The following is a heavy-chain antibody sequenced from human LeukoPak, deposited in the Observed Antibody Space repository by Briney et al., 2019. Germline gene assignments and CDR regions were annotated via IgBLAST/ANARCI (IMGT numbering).Heavy chain of an antibody. CDR1: GFTFNTYT. Sequence: GGSLRLSCEASGFTFNTYTMNWVRQAPGKGLEWVSSIGSSSNYADSVKGRFTISRDNAKKSLYLQMNSLGAEDTAVYYCARDTSGYAGIFDHWGQGSLVTVSS. V-gene: IGHV3-21*01. D-gene: IGHD5-12*01. J-gene: IGHJ4*02. CDR2: IGSSS. CDR3: ARDTSGYAGIFDH.